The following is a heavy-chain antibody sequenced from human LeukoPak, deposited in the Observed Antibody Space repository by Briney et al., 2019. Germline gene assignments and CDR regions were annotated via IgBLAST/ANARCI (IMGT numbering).Heavy chain of an antibody. CDR1: GYTLTELS. Sequence: ASVKVSCKVSGYTLTELSMHWVRQAPGKGLEWVGGFDPEDVETIYAQKFQGRVTMTEDPSTDTAYMELSSLRSEDTAVYYCATEAQYYYDSSGYVWGQGTLVTVSS. CDR3: ATEAQYYYDSSGYV. D-gene: IGHD3-22*01. J-gene: IGHJ4*02. CDR2: FDPEDVET. V-gene: IGHV1-24*01.